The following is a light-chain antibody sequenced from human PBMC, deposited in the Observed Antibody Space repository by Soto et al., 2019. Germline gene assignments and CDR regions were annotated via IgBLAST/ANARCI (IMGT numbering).Light chain of an antibody. CDR3: QHSHSAPLT. CDR1: QSISFY. V-gene: IGKV1-39*01. CDR2: AAS. Sequence: DIQMTQSPSSLSASVGDRVTITCRASQSISFYLNWYQQKPGKAPKLLIYAASSLQSGVPSRFSGSGSGTDFTLTISSLQPEDFATYSCQHSHSAPLTFGGGTKVDIK. J-gene: IGKJ4*01.